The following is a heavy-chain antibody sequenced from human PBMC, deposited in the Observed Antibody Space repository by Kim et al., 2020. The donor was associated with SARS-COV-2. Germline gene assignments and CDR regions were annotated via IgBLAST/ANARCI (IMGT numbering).Heavy chain of an antibody. V-gene: IGHV3-66*01. CDR2: IYSGGST. CDR3: ARGYGSYFIYYYGMDV. Sequence: GGSLRLSCAASGFTVSSNYMSWVRQAPGKGLEWVSVIYSGGSTYYADSVKGRFTISRDNSKNTLYLQMNSLRAEDTAVYYCARGYGSYFIYYYGMDVWGQGTTVTVSS. D-gene: IGHD1-26*01. CDR1: GFTVSSNY. J-gene: IGHJ6*02.